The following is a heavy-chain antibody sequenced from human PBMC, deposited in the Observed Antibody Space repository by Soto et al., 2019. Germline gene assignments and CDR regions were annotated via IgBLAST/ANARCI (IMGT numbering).Heavy chain of an antibody. CDR3: TTDSYSTMIVVRFDY. CDR2: IQSGGST. V-gene: IGHV3-66*01. CDR1: GFSVSTKY. J-gene: IGHJ4*01. D-gene: IGHD3-22*01. Sequence: GSLRLSCAASGFSVSTKYMSWVRQAPGKGLEWLSLIQSGGSTYYADSVKGRFTISRDNSENTLFLQMNSLRVEDTGIYYCTTDSYSTMIVVRFDYWGHGTLVTVSS.